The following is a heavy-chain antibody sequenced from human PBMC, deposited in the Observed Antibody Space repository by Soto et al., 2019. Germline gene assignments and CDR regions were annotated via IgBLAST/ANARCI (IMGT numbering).Heavy chain of an antibody. CDR1: GYTVTSYG. Sequence: QVQLVQSGAEVKKPGASVKVSCKASGYTVTSYGISWVRQAPGQGLEWMGWISAYNGNTNYAQKLQGRVTMTTDTSTSTAYMELRSLSSDVTAVYYCARGIVVVVAAPNDAFDIWGQGTMVTVSS. V-gene: IGHV1-18*01. D-gene: IGHD2-15*01. J-gene: IGHJ3*02. CDR3: ARGIVVVVAAPNDAFDI. CDR2: ISAYNGNT.